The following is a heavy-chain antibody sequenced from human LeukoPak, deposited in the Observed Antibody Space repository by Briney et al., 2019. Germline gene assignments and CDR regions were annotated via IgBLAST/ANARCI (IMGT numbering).Heavy chain of an antibody. J-gene: IGHJ6*02. CDR2: IYPGDSDT. CDR3: GTTVTTSFYYYYGMDV. CDR1: GYSFTSYW. V-gene: IGHV5-51*01. D-gene: IGHD4-17*01. Sequence: GESLKISCKGSGYSFTSYWTGWVRQMPGKGLEWMGFIYPGDSDTRYSPSSQGQVTISADKSISTAYLQWSSLKASDTAMYYCGTTVTTSFYYYYGMDVWGQGTTVTVSS.